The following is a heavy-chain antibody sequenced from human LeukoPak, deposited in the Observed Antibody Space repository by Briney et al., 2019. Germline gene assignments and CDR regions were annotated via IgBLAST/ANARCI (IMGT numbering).Heavy chain of an antibody. V-gene: IGHV4-4*02. CDR3: ARGRYYDFWSGYHT. CDR1: GDSISRGDW. Sequence: SGTLSLTCAVSGDSISRGDWWSWVRQPPGKGLEWIGEIFHTGTTSYNPSLESRVTLSVDKSTNEFSLRLTSVTAADTAVYYCARGRYYDFWSGYHTWGQGTLVTVSS. CDR2: IFHTGTT. J-gene: IGHJ5*02. D-gene: IGHD3-3*01.